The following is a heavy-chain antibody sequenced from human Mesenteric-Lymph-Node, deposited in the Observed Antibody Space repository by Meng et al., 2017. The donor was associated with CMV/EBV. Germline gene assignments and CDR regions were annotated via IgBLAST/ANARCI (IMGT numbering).Heavy chain of an antibody. CDR1: FTVSSYW. Sequence: FTVSSYWMLGVRQAPGKGLVWVSRINSDGSSTSYADSVKGRFTISRDNAKNTLYLQMNSLRAEDAAVYYCARDAYCSSTSCHEDFDYWGQGTLVTVSS. CDR3: ARDAYCSSTSCHEDFDY. D-gene: IGHD2-2*01. J-gene: IGHJ4*02. V-gene: IGHV3-74*01. CDR2: INSDGSST.